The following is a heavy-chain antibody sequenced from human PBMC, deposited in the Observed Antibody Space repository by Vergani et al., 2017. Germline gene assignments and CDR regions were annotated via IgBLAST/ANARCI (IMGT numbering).Heavy chain of an antibody. V-gene: IGHV4-34*01. CDR2: INHSGST. J-gene: IGHJ4*02. D-gene: IGHD3-16*02. CDR3: ARRPKGRYYFDY. Sequence: QVQLQQWGAGLLKPSETLSLTCAVYGGSFSGYYWSWIRQPPGKGLEWIGEINHSGSTHYNPSLKSRVTISVDTSKNQFSLKLSSVTAADTAVYYCARRPKGRYYFDYWGQGTLVTVSS. CDR1: GGSFSGYY.